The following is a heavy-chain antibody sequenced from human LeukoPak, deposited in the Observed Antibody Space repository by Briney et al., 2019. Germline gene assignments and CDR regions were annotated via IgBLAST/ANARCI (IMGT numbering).Heavy chain of an antibody. D-gene: IGHD6-19*01. CDR2: ISGYNGNT. J-gene: IGHJ4*02. V-gene: IGHV1-18*01. CDR3: AKAGGTSSGWVDY. Sequence: GASVKVSCKASGYTFTNYGITWVRQAPGQGLEWMGWISGYNGNTNYAQKFQGRVTMTTDTSTSTAYMEVRSLRSEDTAVYYCAKAGGTSSGWVDYWGQGTLVTVSS. CDR1: GYTFTNYG.